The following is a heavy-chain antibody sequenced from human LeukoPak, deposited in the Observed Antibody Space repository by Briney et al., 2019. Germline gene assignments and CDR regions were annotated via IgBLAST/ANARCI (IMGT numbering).Heavy chain of an antibody. D-gene: IGHD6-19*01. J-gene: IGHJ4*02. CDR2: IYYSGST. Sequence: SETLSLTCTVSGGSISSSSYYWGWIRQPPGKGLEWIGSIYYSGSTYYNPSLKSRDTISVDTSKNQFSLKLSSVTAADTAVYYCARHDSSGWSGYYFDYWGQGTLVTVSS. CDR1: GGSISSSSYY. V-gene: IGHV4-39*01. CDR3: ARHDSSGWSGYYFDY.